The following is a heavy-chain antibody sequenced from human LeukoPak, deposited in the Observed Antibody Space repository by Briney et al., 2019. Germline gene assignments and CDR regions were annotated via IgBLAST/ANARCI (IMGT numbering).Heavy chain of an antibody. CDR2: INAGNGNT. Sequence: ASVKVSCKASGYTFTSYAMHWVRQAPGQRLEWMGWINAGNGNTKYSQKFQGRVTITRDTSASTAYMELSSLRSEDTAVYYCAAGSFGTMVRGVMSGMDVWGQGTTITVSS. V-gene: IGHV1-3*01. CDR1: GYTFTSYA. J-gene: IGHJ6*02. D-gene: IGHD3-10*01. CDR3: AAGSFGTMVRGVMSGMDV.